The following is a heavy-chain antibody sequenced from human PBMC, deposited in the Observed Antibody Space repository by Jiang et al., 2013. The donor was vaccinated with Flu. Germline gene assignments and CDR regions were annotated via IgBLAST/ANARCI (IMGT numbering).Heavy chain of an antibody. CDR3: ARDVRDGYNYSEENEYYYYGMDV. D-gene: IGHD5-24*01. V-gene: IGHV1-46*01. CDR2: INPSGGST. CDR1: GYTFTSYY. Sequence: SGAEVKKPGASVKVSCKASGYTFTSYYMHWVRQAPGQGLEWMGIINPSGGSTSYAQKFQGRVTMTRDTSTSTVYMELSSLRSEDTAVYYCARDVRDGYNYSEENEYYYYGMDVWGQGTTVTVSS. J-gene: IGHJ6*02.